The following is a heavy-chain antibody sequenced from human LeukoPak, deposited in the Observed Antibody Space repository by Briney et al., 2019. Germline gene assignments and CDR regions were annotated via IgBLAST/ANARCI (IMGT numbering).Heavy chain of an antibody. J-gene: IGHJ3*02. D-gene: IGHD3-10*01. CDR1: GFTVSGNY. CDR2: IYSSGST. V-gene: IGHV3-53*01. CDR3: AREYRGSRRSDAFDI. Sequence: PGGSLRLSCAASGFTVSGNYMSWVRQAPGKGLEWVSVIYSSGSTYYADSVEGRFTISRDNSKNTLYLQMNSLRAEDTAVYYCAREYRGSRRSDAFDIWGQGTMVTVSS.